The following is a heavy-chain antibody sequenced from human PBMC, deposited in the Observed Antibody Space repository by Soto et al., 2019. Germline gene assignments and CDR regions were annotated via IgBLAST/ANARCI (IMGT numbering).Heavy chain of an antibody. J-gene: IGHJ6*02. CDR3: ARMGDVPYGYYGLDV. D-gene: IGHD3-16*01. Sequence: QVQLVQSGAEVKKPGASVKVSGKASGYSFTRYGISWVRQAPGQGLEWMGWISGYNANTNYPENLQGRVTMTTDTSTSTAYMEVRNLISDDTAVYYCARMGDVPYGYYGLDVWGQGTTVTVSS. V-gene: IGHV1-18*01. CDR2: ISGYNANT. CDR1: GYSFTRYG.